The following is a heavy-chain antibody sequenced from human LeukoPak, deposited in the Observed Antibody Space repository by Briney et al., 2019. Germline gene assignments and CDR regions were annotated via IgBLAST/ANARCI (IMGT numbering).Heavy chain of an antibody. V-gene: IGHV1-2*02. J-gene: IGHJ4*02. D-gene: IGHD3-10*01. CDR3: ARDRPLDADDYYGFYYFDY. CDR1: GYTFSGYC. CDR2: INPNSGGT. Sequence: ASVKVSCKASGYTFSGYCMHWVRQAPGKGLEWMGWINPNSGGTNHAQKFQGRVTMTRDTSISTAYMELSRLRSDDTAVYYCARDRPLDADDYYGFYYFDYWGQGTLVSVSS.